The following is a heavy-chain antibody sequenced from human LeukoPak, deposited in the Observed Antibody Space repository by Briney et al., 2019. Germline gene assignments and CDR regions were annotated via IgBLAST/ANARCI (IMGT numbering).Heavy chain of an antibody. Sequence: GGSLRLSCAASGFTFSSYSMNWVRQAPGKGLEWVSSISSSSSYIYYADSVKGRFTISRDNAKNSLYLQMNSLRAEDTAVYYCARDRAPRTALDYWGQGTLVTVSS. D-gene: IGHD2-21*02. CDR3: ARDRAPRTALDY. CDR2: ISSSSSYI. J-gene: IGHJ4*02. CDR1: GFTFSSYS. V-gene: IGHV3-21*01.